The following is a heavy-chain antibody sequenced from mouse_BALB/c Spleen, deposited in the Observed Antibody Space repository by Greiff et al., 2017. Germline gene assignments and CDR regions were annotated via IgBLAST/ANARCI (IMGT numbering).Heavy chain of an antibody. Sequence: VQLQQSGPELVRPGVSVKISCKGSGYTFTDYAMHWVKQSHAKSLEWIGVISTYYGNTNYNQKFKGKATMSVDKSSSTAYMELARLTSEDSAIYYCARSGGYDWFAYWGQGTLVTVSA. CDR2: ISTYYGNT. CDR3: ARSGGYDWFAY. CDR1: GYTFTDYA. J-gene: IGHJ3*01. V-gene: IGHV1-67*01. D-gene: IGHD2-2*01.